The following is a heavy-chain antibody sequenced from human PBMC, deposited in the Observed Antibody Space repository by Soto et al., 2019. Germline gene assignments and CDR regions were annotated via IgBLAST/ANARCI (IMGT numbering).Heavy chain of an antibody. CDR3: ARAVRGVAIDY. J-gene: IGHJ4*02. V-gene: IGHV3-33*01. D-gene: IGHD3-10*01. CDR2: VWYDGSKQ. Sequence: QVQLVESGGGVVQPGRSLRLSCAASGFIFNTYGMHWVRQAPGKGLEWLAVVWYDGSKQYYADSVKGRFTISKDNSKNMVNLQMNRLRAEDTAVYYCARAVRGVAIDYWGQGTLVTVSS. CDR1: GFIFNTYG.